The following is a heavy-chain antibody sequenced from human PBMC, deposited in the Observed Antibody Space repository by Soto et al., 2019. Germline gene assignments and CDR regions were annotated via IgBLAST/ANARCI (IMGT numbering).Heavy chain of an antibody. V-gene: IGHV3-30*18. Sequence: GGSLRLSCAASGFTFSSYGMHWVRQAPGKGLEWVAVISYDGSNKYYADSVKGRFTISRGNSKNTLYLQMNSLRAEDTAVYYCAKDHKYYDFWSGYYTTYYYYYGMDVWGQGTTVTVSS. CDR1: GFTFSSYG. J-gene: IGHJ6*02. D-gene: IGHD3-3*01. CDR2: ISYDGSNK. CDR3: AKDHKYYDFWSGYYTTYYYYYGMDV.